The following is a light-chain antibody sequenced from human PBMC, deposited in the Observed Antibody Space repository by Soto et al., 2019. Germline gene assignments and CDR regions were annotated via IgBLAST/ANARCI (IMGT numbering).Light chain of an antibody. Sequence: EIVLTQSPDTLSLSPGETATLSCRASQSLTSYLAWYQQKPDQAPRLLIYGISTRATDIPARFSGSGSGTEFTLTISSLQSEDFAVYYCQQYNNWPLTFGGGTKVDIK. CDR1: QSLTSY. J-gene: IGKJ4*01. V-gene: IGKV3-15*01. CDR3: QQYNNWPLT. CDR2: GIS.